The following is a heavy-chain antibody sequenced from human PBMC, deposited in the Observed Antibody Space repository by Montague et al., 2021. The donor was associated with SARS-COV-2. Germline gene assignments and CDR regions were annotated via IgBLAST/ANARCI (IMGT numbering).Heavy chain of an antibody. CDR2: MQPTGRN. Sequence: SETLSLTCAVDRHRVSRGTQAQWVSEHAGRGVTNLARMQPTGRNKINPSLRSRVSISLDSSKNQLSLTRISVTAADTAIYYCASHPVFKQLYSWGQGTLVSVSS. CDR1: RHRVSRGT. D-gene: IGHD1-1*01. J-gene: IGHJ4*02. V-gene: IGHV4-34*01. CDR3: ASHPVFKQLYS.